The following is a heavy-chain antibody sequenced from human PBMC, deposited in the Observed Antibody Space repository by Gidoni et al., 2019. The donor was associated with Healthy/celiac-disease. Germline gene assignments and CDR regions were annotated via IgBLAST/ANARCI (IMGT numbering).Heavy chain of an antibody. D-gene: IGHD4-17*01. CDR1: GFTFSSYG. Sequence: QVQLVESGGGVVQPGRSLRLSCAASGFTFSSYGMHWVRQAPGKGLEWVAVIWYDGSNKYYADSVKGRFTISRDNSKNTLYLQMNSLRAEDTAVYYCARDHNGDYVLNAFDIWGQGTMVTVSS. CDR2: IWYDGSNK. V-gene: IGHV3-33*01. CDR3: ARDHNGDYVLNAFDI. J-gene: IGHJ3*02.